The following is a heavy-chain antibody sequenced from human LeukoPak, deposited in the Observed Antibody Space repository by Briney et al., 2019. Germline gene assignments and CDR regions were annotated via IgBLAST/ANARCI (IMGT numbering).Heavy chain of an antibody. CDR3: ARRGYCSSTSCYEYFDY. D-gene: IGHD2-2*01. Sequence: GASLQISCKGSGYIFTSYWIGWGRQLPGKGLEWMGIIYPGDSDTRYSPSFQGQVTISADKSISTAYLQWSSLKASDTAIYYGARRGYCSSTSCYEYFDYWGQGTLVTVSS. CDR1: GYIFTSYW. J-gene: IGHJ4*02. CDR2: IYPGDSDT. V-gene: IGHV5-51*01.